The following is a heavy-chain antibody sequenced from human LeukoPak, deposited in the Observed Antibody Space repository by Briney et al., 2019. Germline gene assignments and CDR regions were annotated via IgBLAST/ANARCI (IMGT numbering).Heavy chain of an antibody. V-gene: IGHV1-2*02. CDR3: ARDGCSSTSCYPYYYYYYMDV. Sequence: ASVKVSCKASGYTFTGYYMHWVRQAPGQGLEWMGWINPNSGGTNYAQKFQGRVTMTRDTSISTAYMELSRLRSDDTAVYYCARDGCSSTSCYPYYYYYYMDVWGKGTTVTVSS. CDR2: INPNSGGT. J-gene: IGHJ6*03. CDR1: GYTFTGYY. D-gene: IGHD2-2*01.